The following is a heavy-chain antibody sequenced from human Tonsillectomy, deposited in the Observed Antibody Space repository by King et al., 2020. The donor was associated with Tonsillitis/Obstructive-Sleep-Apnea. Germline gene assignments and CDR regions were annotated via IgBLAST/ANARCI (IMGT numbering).Heavy chain of an antibody. J-gene: IGHJ3*02. CDR3: VKCGGDCPVHDAFDI. V-gene: IGHV1-18*01. CDR1: GYTFTSYG. CDR2: ISAYNGNT. Sequence: QLVQSGAEVKKPGASVKVSCKASGYTFTSYGISWVRQAPGQGLEWMGWISAYNGNTNYAQKLPGRVTMTTDTSTSTAYMELRSLLSDDTAVYYCVKCGGDCPVHDAFDIWGQGTMVTVSS. D-gene: IGHD2-21*01.